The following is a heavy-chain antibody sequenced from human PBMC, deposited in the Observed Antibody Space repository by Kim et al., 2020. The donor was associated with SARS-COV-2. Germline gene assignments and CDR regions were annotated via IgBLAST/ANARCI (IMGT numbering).Heavy chain of an antibody. CDR2: IYYSGST. D-gene: IGHD4-17*01. CDR1: GGSISSGGYY. Sequence: SETLSLTCTVSGGSISSGGYYWSWIRQYPGKGLEWIGYIYYSGSTYYNPSLKSRVTISVDTSKNQFSLKLSSVTAADTAVYYCARDGRLRRPSKYGMDVWGQGTTVTVSS. V-gene: IGHV4-31*03. J-gene: IGHJ6*02. CDR3: ARDGRLRRPSKYGMDV.